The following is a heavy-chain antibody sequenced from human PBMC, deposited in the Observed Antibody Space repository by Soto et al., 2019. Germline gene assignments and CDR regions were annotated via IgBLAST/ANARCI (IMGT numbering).Heavy chain of an antibody. Sequence: QVPLVQSGAEVKKPGSSVTVSCKASGGTFSSYAIHWVRQAPGQGLEWMGGIIPVSGPAKYAQRIQGRVTITADESTTTAYTYLTSRTPQDAAGYYCASVTSMVRGVIDNGFDPWGHGTLVTVSS. CDR1: GGTFSSYA. CDR2: IIPVSGPA. CDR3: ASVTSMVRGVIDNGFDP. D-gene: IGHD3-10*01. V-gene: IGHV1-69*01. J-gene: IGHJ5*02.